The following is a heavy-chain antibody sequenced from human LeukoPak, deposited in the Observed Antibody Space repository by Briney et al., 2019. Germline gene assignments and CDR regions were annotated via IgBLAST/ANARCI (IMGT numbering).Heavy chain of an antibody. J-gene: IGHJ4*02. CDR2: FHYSGTT. CDR3: ARVDANWGVVDY. CDR1: GGSISTYY. V-gene: IGHV4-59*01. D-gene: IGHD7-27*01. Sequence: SETLSLTCTVSGGSISTYYWSWIRQPPGKGLEWIGYFHYSGTTNYNPSLKSRVTISVDTSKNQFSLKLSSVTAVDTAVYYCARVDANWGVVDYWGQGTLVTVSS.